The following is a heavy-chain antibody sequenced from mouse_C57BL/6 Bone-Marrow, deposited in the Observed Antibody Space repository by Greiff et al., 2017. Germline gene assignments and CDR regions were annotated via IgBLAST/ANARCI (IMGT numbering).Heavy chain of an antibody. CDR2: ISSGSSTI. Sequence: EVMLVESGGGLVKPGGSLKLSCAASGFTFSDYGMHWVRQAPEKGLEWVAYISSGSSTIYYADTVQGRFTISRDNAKNTLFLQMTSLRSEDTAMYYCAGDSSGSYYFDYWGQGTTLTVSS. J-gene: IGHJ2*01. D-gene: IGHD3-2*02. CDR3: AGDSSGSYYFDY. V-gene: IGHV5-17*01. CDR1: GFTFSDYG.